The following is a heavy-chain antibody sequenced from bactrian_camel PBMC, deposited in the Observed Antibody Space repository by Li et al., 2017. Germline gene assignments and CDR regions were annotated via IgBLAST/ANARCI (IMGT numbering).Heavy chain of an antibody. Sequence: HVQLVESGGGSVQAGGSLRLSCVASSEYRRRSNCMAWFRQSPGKEREAIVASYTAGGIIYYADSVKGRFTISRDNAKNTLYLQMNSLQPEDSGMYYCAAGDQMRRGVCAQPFGYWGQGTQVTVS. J-gene: IGHJ6*01. CDR2: SYTAGGII. D-gene: IGHD3*01. V-gene: IGHV3S54*01. CDR3: AAGDQMRRGVCAQPFGY. CDR1: SEYRRRSNC.